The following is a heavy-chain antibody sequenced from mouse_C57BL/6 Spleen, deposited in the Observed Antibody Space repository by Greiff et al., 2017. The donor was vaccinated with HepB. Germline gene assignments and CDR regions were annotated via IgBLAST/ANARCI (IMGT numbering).Heavy chain of an antibody. CDR2: INYDGSST. CDR3: ARARSYGFDY. CDR1: GFTFSDYY. Sequence: VQLVESEGGLVQPGSSMKLSCTASGFTFSDYYMAWVRQVPEKGLEWVANINYDGSSTYYLDSLKSRFIISRDNAKNILYLQMSSLKSEDTATYYCARARSYGFDYWGQGTTLTVSS. J-gene: IGHJ2*01. V-gene: IGHV5-16*01. D-gene: IGHD1-1*01.